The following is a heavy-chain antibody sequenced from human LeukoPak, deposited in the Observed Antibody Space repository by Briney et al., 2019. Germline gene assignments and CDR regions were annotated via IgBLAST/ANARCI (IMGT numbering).Heavy chain of an antibody. Sequence: KPSETLSLTCAVYGGSFSGYYWSWIRQPPGKGLEWIGYIYYRGTTSYNPFLKSRVTISVDTSKSQFSLKLNSVTAADTAVYYCARLPRYGGYDHFDYWGQGILVIVSS. CDR1: GGSFSGYY. CDR2: IYYRGTT. D-gene: IGHD5-12*01. CDR3: ARLPRYGGYDHFDY. J-gene: IGHJ4*02. V-gene: IGHV4-59*12.